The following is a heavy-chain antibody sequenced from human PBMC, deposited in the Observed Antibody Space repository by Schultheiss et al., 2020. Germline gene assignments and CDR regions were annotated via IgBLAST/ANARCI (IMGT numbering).Heavy chain of an antibody. V-gene: IGHV4-4*07. Sequence: SETLSLTCTVSGGSISSYYWSWIRQPAGKGLEWIGRIYTSGSTNYNPSLKSRVTMSVDTSKNQFSLKLSSVTAADTAVYYCARDSGRGYCTSGSCYRAYFDYWGQGTLVTVSS. D-gene: IGHD2-8*01. J-gene: IGHJ4*02. CDR1: GGSISSYY. CDR3: ARDSGRGYCTSGSCYRAYFDY. CDR2: IYTSGST.